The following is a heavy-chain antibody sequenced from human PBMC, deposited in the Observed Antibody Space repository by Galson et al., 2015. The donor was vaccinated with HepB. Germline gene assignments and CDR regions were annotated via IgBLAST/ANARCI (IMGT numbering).Heavy chain of an antibody. V-gene: IGHV3-33*01. CDR3: ARETRYCSGGSCYRGYYYYGMDV. D-gene: IGHD2-15*01. Sequence: SLRLSCAASGFTFSSSGMHWVRQAPGKGLEWVAVIWADGSNKYYADSVKGRFTISRDNSKNTPYLQMNSLRAEDTAVYYCARETRYCSGGSCYRGYYYYGMDVWGQGTTVTVSS. CDR1: GFTFSSSG. CDR2: IWADGSNK. J-gene: IGHJ6*02.